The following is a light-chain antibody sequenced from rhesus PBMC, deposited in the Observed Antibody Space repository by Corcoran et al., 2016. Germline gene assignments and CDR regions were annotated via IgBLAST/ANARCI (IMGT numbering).Light chain of an antibody. J-gene: IGLJ1*01. CDR3: SSYASCVTFI. CDR2: EFS. V-gene: IGLV2-32*02. Sequence: QAALTQPLSVSVSPGQSVTISCTGTSSDIGGNNYVSWYQQHPGTAPKLMIYEFSQRPSGVSDRFSGSKSGNTASLTISGLQTEDGADYSCSSYASCVTFIFGSGTRLTVL. CDR1: SSDIGGNNY.